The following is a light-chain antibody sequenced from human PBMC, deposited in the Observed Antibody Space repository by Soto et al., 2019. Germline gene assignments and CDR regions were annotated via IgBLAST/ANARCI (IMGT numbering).Light chain of an antibody. CDR1: GSSIGSKT. J-gene: IGLJ1*01. CDR2: TTP. CDR3: TSWDDSLIGFYV. Sequence: QSALTHPPSASAAPGPAGTNSCSGSGSSIGSKTVSPNQTLPVTATTPLIYTTPQPPSGVPDRSSGSKSGTSASLTISGLQSEDEADYYCTSWDDSLIGFYVFGTGTKVTVL. V-gene: IGLV1-44*01.